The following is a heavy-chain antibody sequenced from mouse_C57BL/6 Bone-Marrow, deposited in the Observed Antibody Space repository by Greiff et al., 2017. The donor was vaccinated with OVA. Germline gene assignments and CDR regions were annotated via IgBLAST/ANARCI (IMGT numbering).Heavy chain of an antibody. CDR2: ISYSGST. Sequence: EVQLVESGPGLAKPSQTLSLTCSVTGYSITSAYLNWIRKFPGNKLEYMGYISYSGSTYYNPSLKSRISITRDTSKNQYYLQLNSVTTEDTATYYCAREGTGTDGYFDYWGQGTTLTVSS. D-gene: IGHD4-1*01. J-gene: IGHJ2*01. CDR3: AREGTGTDGYFDY. CDR1: GYSITSAY. V-gene: IGHV3-8*01.